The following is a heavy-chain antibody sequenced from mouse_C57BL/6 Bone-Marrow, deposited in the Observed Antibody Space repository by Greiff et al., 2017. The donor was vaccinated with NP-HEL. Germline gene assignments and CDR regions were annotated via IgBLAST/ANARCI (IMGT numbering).Heavy chain of an antibody. CDR3: ARGDLQFAY. CDR2: IYPGSGST. V-gene: IGHV1-55*01. CDR1: GYTFTSYW. Sequence: QVHVKQPGAELVKPGASVKMSCKASGYTFTSYWITWVKQRPGQGLEWIGDIYPGSGSTNYNEKFKSKATLTVDTSSSTAYMQLSSLTSEDSAVYYCARGDLQFAYWGQGTLVTVSA. D-gene: IGHD3-3*01. J-gene: IGHJ3*01.